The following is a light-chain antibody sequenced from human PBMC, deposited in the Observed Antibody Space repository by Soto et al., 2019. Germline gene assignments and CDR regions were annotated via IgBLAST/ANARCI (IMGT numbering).Light chain of an antibody. J-gene: IGLJ2*01. CDR1: NSDVGGYNY. CDR2: EVS. Sequence: QSALTQPASVSGSPGQSITISCTGSNSDVGGYNYVSWYQHHPGKAPKLIIFEVSNRPSGISDRFSGSKSAYAASLTISGLQAEDEADYYCSSYSSSRTLVLFGGGTKLTVL. V-gene: IGLV2-14*01. CDR3: SSYSSSRTLVL.